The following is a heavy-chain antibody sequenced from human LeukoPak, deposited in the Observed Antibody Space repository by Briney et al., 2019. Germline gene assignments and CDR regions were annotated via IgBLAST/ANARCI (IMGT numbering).Heavy chain of an antibody. D-gene: IGHD3-10*01. CDR2: TYYRFQRNS. CDR1: VDSVSSKTAA. V-gene: IGHV6-1*01. CDR3: ARVLHLVRGFNS. J-gene: IGHJ4*02. Sequence: KDSQTLSLTCAISVDSVSSKTAARKSIRQSPSGGLGCQGITYYRFQRNSHYARSVKSRKAHTAETSKYQGNLPVNYVTAEDWAIYYCARVLHLVRGFNSWGQGTMVTVSS.